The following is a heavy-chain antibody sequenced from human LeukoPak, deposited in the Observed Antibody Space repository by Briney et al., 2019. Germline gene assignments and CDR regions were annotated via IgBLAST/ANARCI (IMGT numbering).Heavy chain of an antibody. J-gene: IGHJ3*02. CDR1: GYSISSGYY. D-gene: IGHD3-22*01. V-gene: IGHV4-38-2*02. Sequence: SETLSLTCTVSGYSISSGYYWGWIRQPPGKGLEWIGSIYHSGSTYYNPSLKSRVTISVDTSKNQFSLKLSSVTAADTAVYYCARVMEVYYYDSSGPDAFDIWGQGTMVTVSS. CDR3: ARVMEVYYYDSSGPDAFDI. CDR2: IYHSGST.